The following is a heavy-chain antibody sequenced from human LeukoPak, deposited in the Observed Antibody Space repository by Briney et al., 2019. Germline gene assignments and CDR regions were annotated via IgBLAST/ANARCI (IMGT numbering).Heavy chain of an antibody. J-gene: IGHJ4*02. D-gene: IGHD4-17*01. CDR2: INPNSGGT. CDR3: ARAPLYGEDYFDF. V-gene: IGHV1-2*02. CDR1: GYTFTGYY. Sequence: ASVKVSCKASGYTFTGYYMHWVRQAPGQGLEWVGWINPNSGGTYFAQKFQGRVTMTRDTSISTAYMELSRPRSDDTAVYYCARAPLYGEDYFDFWGQGTLVTVSS.